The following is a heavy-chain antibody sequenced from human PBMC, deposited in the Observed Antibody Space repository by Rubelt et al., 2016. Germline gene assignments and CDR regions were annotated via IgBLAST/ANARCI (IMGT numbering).Heavy chain of an antibody. Sequence: QATGEGLEWVSFIGGSGGSTNYADSVKGRFTISRDNSKNTLYMQMNSLRAEDTAVYYCAKDRVGSWFSLDYWGQGTLVTGSS. J-gene: IGHJ4*02. CDR3: AKDRVGSWFSLDY. CDR2: IGGSGGST. D-gene: IGHD6-13*01. V-gene: IGHV3-23*01.